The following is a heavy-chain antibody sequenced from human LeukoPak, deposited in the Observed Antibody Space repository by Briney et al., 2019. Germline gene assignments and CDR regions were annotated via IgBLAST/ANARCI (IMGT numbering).Heavy chain of an antibody. J-gene: IGHJ4*02. V-gene: IGHV3-23*01. CDR3: AKDFNWGNFDY. D-gene: IGHD7-27*01. CDR1: GFTFSDYY. Sequence: GGSLRLSCEASGFTFSDYYMSWSRQAPGKGLEWVSAISGSGGSTYYADSVKGRFTISRDNSKNTLYLQMNSLRAEDTAVYYCAKDFNWGNFDYWGQGTLVTVSS. CDR2: ISGSGGST.